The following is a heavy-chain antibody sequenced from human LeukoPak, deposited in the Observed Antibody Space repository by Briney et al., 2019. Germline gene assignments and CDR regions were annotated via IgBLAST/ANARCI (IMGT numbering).Heavy chain of an antibody. CDR2: IIPIFGTA. V-gene: IGHV1-69*05. CDR3: ASLATRSYYFDY. J-gene: IGHJ4*02. D-gene: IGHD5-24*01. CDR1: GGTFSSYA. Sequence: SVKVSCKASGGTFSSYAISWVRQAPGQGLEWMGGIIPIFGTANYAQKFQGRVTITTDESTSTAYMELSSLRSEDTAVHYCASLATRSYYFDYWGQGTLVTVSS.